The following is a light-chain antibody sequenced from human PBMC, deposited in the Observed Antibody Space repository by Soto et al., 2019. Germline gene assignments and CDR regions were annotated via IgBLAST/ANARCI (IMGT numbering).Light chain of an antibody. J-gene: IGLJ2*01. Sequence: QSALTQPRSVSGSPGQSVTISCTGTSSDVGGYNYVSWYQQHPGKAPKLMIYDVSKRPSGVPDRFSGSKFGNTASLTISGLQAEDEADYYCCSYAGSYTYVVFGGGTKVTVL. CDR1: SSDVGGYNY. CDR3: CSYAGSYTYVV. V-gene: IGLV2-11*01. CDR2: DVS.